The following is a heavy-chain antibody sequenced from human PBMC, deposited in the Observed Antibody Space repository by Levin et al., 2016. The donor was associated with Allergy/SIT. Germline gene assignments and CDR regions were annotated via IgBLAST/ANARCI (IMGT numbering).Heavy chain of an antibody. V-gene: IGHV3-33*08. J-gene: IGHJ6*03. D-gene: IGHD2-2*01. CDR1: GFTFSSYG. CDR2: IWYDGSNK. CDR3: ARRGGSTSPRGQRYYYYYMDV. Sequence: GESLKISCAASGFTFSSYGMHWVRQAPGKGLEWVAVIWYDGSNKYYADSVKGRFTISRDNSKNTLYLQMNSLRAEDTAVYYCARRGGSTSPRGQRYYYYYMDVWGKGTTVTVSS.